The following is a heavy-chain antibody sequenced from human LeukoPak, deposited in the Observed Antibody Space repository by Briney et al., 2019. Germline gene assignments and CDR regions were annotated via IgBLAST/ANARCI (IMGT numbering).Heavy chain of an antibody. CDR2: ISYDGSNK. V-gene: IGHV3-30*04. D-gene: IGHD3-10*02. CDR1: GFTFSSYA. CDR3: AELGITMIGGV. J-gene: IGHJ6*04. Sequence: GGSLRLSCAASGFTFSSYAMHWVRQAPGKGLEWVAVISYDGSNKYYADSVKGRFTISRDDSKNTLYLQMNSLRAEDTAVYYCAELGITMIGGVWGKGTTVTISS.